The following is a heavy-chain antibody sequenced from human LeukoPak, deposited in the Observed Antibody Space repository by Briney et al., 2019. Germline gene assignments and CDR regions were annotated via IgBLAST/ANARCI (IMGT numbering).Heavy chain of an antibody. CDR2: ISSSSSYI. D-gene: IGHD4-17*01. Sequence: GSLRLSCAASGFTFSSYSMNWVRQAPGKGLEWVSSISSSSSYIYYADSVKGRFTISRDNSQNTLYLQMNSLRAEDTAVYYCTKDPNGDYVGAFDPWGQGTLVTVSS. CDR3: TKDPNGDYVGAFDP. CDR1: GFTFSSYS. J-gene: IGHJ5*02. V-gene: IGHV3-21*04.